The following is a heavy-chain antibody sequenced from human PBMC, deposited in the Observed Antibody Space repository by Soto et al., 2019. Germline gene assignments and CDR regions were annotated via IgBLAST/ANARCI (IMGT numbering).Heavy chain of an antibody. V-gene: IGHV3-30-3*01. D-gene: IGHD3-10*01. Sequence: QVQLVESGGGVVQPGRSLRLSCAASGFTFSSYAIHWVRQAPGKGLEWVAVISHDGSNKDYADSVKGRFTISRDNSKNTLYLQMNSLRAEDTAVYYCARPLDGSGSYYRWFDPWGRGTLVTVSS. CDR1: GFTFSSYA. CDR3: ARPLDGSGSYYRWFDP. J-gene: IGHJ5*02. CDR2: ISHDGSNK.